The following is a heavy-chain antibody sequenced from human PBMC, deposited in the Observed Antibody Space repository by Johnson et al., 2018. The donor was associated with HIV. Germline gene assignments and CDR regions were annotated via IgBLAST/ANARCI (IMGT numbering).Heavy chain of an antibody. CDR2: IWYDGSEK. V-gene: IGHV3-33*06. CDR1: GFTFSSYG. Sequence: VQLVESGGGVVQPGRSLRLSCVTSGFTFSSYGMHWVRQAPGKGLEWVAVIWYDGSEKYYADSVKGRFTISRDNPKNTLYLQMNSLRAEATAVYYCAKERRLHRAFDIWGQGTMVTVSS. D-gene: IGHD5-24*01. J-gene: IGHJ3*02. CDR3: AKERRLHRAFDI.